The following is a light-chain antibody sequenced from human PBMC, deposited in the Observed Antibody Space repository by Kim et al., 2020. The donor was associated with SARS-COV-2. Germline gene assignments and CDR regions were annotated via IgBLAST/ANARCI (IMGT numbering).Light chain of an antibody. CDR3: QQTYSTPPLT. CDR1: QSISTY. Sequence: GDRVTITCRASQSISTYLNWYQQKPGKAPELLIYAASSLQSGVPSRFSGSGSGTDFTLTISSLQPEDFATYYCQQTYSTPPLTFGGGTKV. CDR2: AAS. V-gene: IGKV1-39*01. J-gene: IGKJ4*01.